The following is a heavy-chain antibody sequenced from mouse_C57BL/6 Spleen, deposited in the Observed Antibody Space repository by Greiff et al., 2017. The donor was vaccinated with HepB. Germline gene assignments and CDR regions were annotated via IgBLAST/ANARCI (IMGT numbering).Heavy chain of an antibody. D-gene: IGHD4-1*01. CDR2: INYDGSST. CDR3: ARITGTRSYWYFDV. CDR1: GFTFSDYY. Sequence: EVQLVESEGGLVQPGRSMKLSCTASGFTFSDYYMAWVRQVPEKGLEWVANINYDGSSTYYLDSLKSRFIISRDNAKNILYLQMSSLKSEDTATYYCARITGTRSYWYFDVWGTGTTVTVSS. J-gene: IGHJ1*03. V-gene: IGHV5-16*01.